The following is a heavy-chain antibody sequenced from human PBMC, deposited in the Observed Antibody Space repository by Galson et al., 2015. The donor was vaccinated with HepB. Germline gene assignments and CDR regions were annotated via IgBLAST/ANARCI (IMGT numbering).Heavy chain of an antibody. Sequence: SVKVSCKASGYTFNTLGVCWVRQAPGQGLEWMGYISPHSGKIVYAQSFQWRATMTTDRSTSTAYMELRGLRADDTAVYYCVREMWQTAGDRNFFDYWGQGTLVTVSS. D-gene: IGHD1-14*01. CDR2: ISPHSGKI. CDR1: GYTFNTLG. J-gene: IGHJ4*02. V-gene: IGHV1-18*04. CDR3: VREMWQTAGDRNFFDY.